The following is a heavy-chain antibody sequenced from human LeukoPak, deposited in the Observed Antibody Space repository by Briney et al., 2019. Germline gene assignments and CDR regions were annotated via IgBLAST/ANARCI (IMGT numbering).Heavy chain of an antibody. V-gene: IGHV3-33*07. J-gene: IGHJ5*02. CDR2: IWYDGSKR. CDR1: GFTFTKYG. CDR3: ARDLNSYHWFDH. Sequence: PGGSLRLSCAASGFTFTKYGFDWVRQAPGKGLEWVAVIWYDGSKRYYADSVKGRFTVSKDNSKNTVYLQMNSLRAEDTALYYCARDLNSYHWFDHWGQGTLVTVSS. D-gene: IGHD3-16*02.